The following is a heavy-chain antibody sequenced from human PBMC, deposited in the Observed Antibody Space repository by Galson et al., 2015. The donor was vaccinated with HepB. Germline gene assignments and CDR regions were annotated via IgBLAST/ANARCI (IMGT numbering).Heavy chain of an antibody. CDR3: AKEGKEKRRSSTYDFNY. V-gene: IGHV3-9*01. D-gene: IGHD6-13*01. CDR1: GFNFDNYA. J-gene: IGHJ4*02. CDR2: ISWNSGNI. Sequence: SLRLSCAASGFNFDNYAMHWVRQAPGKGLEWVSGISWNSGNIVYVDSVKGRFTISRDNAKNSLYLQMNSLRPEDTALYYCAKEGKEKRRSSTYDFNYWGQGTLVTVSS.